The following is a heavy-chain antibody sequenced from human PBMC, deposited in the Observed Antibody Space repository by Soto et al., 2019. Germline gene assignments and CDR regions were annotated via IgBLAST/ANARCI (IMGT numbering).Heavy chain of an antibody. CDR2: INAGNGNT. CDR1: GYTFTSYA. V-gene: IGHV1-3*01. J-gene: IGHJ6*02. CDR3: ARVGAGIVGGMDV. D-gene: IGHD2-15*01. Sequence: GASVKVSCKASGYTFTSYAIHWVRQAPGQRLEWMGWINAGNGNTKYSQKFKGRVTITRDTSASTAYMELSSLRSEDTAVYYCARVGAGIVGGMDVWGQGTTVTVSS.